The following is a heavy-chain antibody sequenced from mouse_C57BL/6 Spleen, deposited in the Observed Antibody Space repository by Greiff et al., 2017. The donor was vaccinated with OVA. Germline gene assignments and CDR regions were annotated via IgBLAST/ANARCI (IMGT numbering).Heavy chain of an antibody. CDR2: INPNYGTT. J-gene: IGHJ1*03. Sequence: VQLQQSGPELVKPGASVKISCKASGYSFTDYYMNWVKQSHGKSLEWIGVINPNYGTTSYNQKFKGKATLTVDKSSSTAYMQLNSLTSEDSAVYYWARSDYYCSSLLYWYFDVWGTGTTVTVSS. D-gene: IGHD1-1*01. CDR1: GYSFTDYY. V-gene: IGHV1-39*01. CDR3: ARSDYYCSSLLYWYFDV.